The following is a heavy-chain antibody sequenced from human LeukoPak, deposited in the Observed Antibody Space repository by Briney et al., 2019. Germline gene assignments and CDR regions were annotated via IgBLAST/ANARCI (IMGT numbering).Heavy chain of an antibody. J-gene: IGHJ4*02. Sequence: RASVKVSCKVSGDTLSELTMHWVRQAPGKGLERMGGFDPGAGEILYAQQFQGRVTMTGDTSTDTAYMELTSLRSEDSGVYFCAAGGIYSLLDYWGQGTLVTVSS. V-gene: IGHV1-24*01. CDR2: FDPGAGEI. D-gene: IGHD3-10*01. CDR3: AAGGIYSLLDY. CDR1: GDTLSELT.